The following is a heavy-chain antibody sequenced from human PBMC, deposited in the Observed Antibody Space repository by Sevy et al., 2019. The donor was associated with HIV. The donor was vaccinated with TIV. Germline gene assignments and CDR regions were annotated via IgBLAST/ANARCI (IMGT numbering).Heavy chain of an antibody. J-gene: IGHJ5*02. CDR2: ISYTGNT. CDR3: ARHEYGDYVGWFDP. D-gene: IGHD4-17*01. CDR1: GCSISSTTNY. Sequence: SETLSLTCTVSGCSISSTTNYWDWIRQPPGKGLEWIATISYTGNTYYNPSLESRLTLSVDTSKNQFSLELSSVTAADTAVYYCARHEYGDYVGWFDPWGQGTLVTVSS. V-gene: IGHV4-39*01.